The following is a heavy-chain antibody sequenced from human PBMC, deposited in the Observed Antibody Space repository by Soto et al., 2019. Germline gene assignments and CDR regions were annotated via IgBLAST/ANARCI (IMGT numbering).Heavy chain of an antibody. CDR2: VWYDGKRT. D-gene: IGHD2-2*02. CDR1: GFNLNDFG. Sequence: VHLVESGGGVVQPGKSLTLSCAASGFNLNDFGVHWVRQAPGKGLEWVATVWYDGKRTNYVDSVKGRFTISRDNSGNTIYLPMNSLRAEDTAVFYCAKENTPPFFDSWGQGTLVTVSS. V-gene: IGHV3-33*06. J-gene: IGHJ4*02. CDR3: AKENTPPFFDS.